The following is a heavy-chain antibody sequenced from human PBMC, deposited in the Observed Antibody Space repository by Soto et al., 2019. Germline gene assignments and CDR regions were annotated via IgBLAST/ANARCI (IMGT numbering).Heavy chain of an antibody. D-gene: IGHD1-26*01. CDR3: ARYSGKYQGPIDY. J-gene: IGHJ4*02. Sequence: QVQLVESGGCVVQPGRSLRLSCAASGFTFSHYGIHLVRQAPGKGLEWFAVISYDASNKHYADSVKGRFTVSRDNSKNTLYLQMNSLRAEDTAVYFCARYSGKYQGPIDYWGQGTLVTVSS. CDR2: ISYDASNK. CDR1: GFTFSHYG. V-gene: IGHV3-30*03.